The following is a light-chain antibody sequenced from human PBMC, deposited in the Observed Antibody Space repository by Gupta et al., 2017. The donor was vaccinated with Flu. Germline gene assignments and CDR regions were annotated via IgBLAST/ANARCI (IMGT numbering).Light chain of an antibody. J-gene: IGLJ1*01. CDR2: DVS. V-gene: IGLV2-14*03. CDR1: SSDVGRSDS. Sequence: QSVLTQPASVSGSPGQSITISCTGTSSDVGRSDSVSWYQQHPGKAPKLLIYDVSNRPSRVSSRSSGSKSGNTASLTISGLQAEDETDYYCSSYTSISTFYVFGTGTKVTVL. CDR3: SSYTSISTFYV.